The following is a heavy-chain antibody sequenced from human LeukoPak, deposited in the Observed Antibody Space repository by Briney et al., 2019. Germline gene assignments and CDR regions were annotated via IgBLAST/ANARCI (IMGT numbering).Heavy chain of an antibody. V-gene: IGHV3-48*03. Sequence: SGGSLRLSCAASGFTFGSYEMNWVRQAPGKGLEWVSYISSSGSTIYYADSVKGRFTISRDNAKNSLYLQMNSLRAEDTAVYYCARGCSSTSCSRGAFDIWGQGTMVTVSS. CDR1: GFTFGSYE. CDR2: ISSSGSTI. D-gene: IGHD2-2*01. J-gene: IGHJ3*02. CDR3: ARGCSSTSCSRGAFDI.